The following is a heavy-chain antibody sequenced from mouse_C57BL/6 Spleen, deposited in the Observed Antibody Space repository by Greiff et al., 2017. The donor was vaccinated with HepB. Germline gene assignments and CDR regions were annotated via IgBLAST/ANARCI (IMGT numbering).Heavy chain of an antibody. CDR2: IDPSDSYT. V-gene: IGHV1-50*01. Sequence: QVQLQQPGAELVKPGASVKLSCKASGYTFTSYWMQWVKQRPGQGLEWIGEIDPSDSYTNYNQKFKGKATLTVDTSSSTAYMQLSSLTSEDSAVYYCARSDSNYYAMDYWGQGTSVTVSS. J-gene: IGHJ4*01. D-gene: IGHD2-4*01. CDR1: GYTFTSYW. CDR3: ARSDSNYYAMDY.